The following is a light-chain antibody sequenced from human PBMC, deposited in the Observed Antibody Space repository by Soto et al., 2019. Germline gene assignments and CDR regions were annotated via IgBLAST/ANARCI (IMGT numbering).Light chain of an antibody. CDR1: QSISDR. V-gene: IGKV1-5*01. J-gene: IGKJ1*01. Sequence: EIQSTQSPSTLSASVGDRVTITCRASQSISDRLAWYQQKPGKAPKLLIYDASTLESGVPSRFSGSASGTEFTLTITSLQPDDFEIYLCQHYSLVWAFGQGTKVDXK. CDR3: QHYSLVWA. CDR2: DAS.